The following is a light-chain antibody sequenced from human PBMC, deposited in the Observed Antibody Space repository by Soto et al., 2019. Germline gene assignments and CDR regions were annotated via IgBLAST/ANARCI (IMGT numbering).Light chain of an antibody. CDR1: SSDVGGYNY. Sequence: SVLTRAASVSGSPGQSITISCNGTSSDVGGYNYVSWYQQHPGKAPKFMIYDVSNRPSGVSNRFSGSKSGNTASLTISGLQAEDEADYYCSSYTTSNTRQIVFGTGTKVTVL. CDR2: DVS. V-gene: IGLV2-14*01. CDR3: SSYTTSNTRQIV. J-gene: IGLJ1*01.